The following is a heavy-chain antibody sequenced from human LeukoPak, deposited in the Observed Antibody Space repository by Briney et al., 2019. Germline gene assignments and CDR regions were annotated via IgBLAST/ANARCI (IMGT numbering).Heavy chain of an antibody. J-gene: IGHJ6*02. Sequence: GGSLRLSCAASGFTFSSYVMSWVRQAPGKGLEWVSSISSSSSYIYYADSVKGRFTISRDNAKNSLYLQMNSLRAEDTAVYYCASLRIVGATLDVWGQGTTVTVSS. D-gene: IGHD1-26*01. CDR2: ISSSSSYI. CDR1: GFTFSSYV. CDR3: ASLRIVGATLDV. V-gene: IGHV3-21*01.